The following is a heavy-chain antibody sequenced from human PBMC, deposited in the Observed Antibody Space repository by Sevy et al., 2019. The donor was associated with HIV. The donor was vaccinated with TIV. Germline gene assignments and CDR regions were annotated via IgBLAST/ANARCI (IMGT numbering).Heavy chain of an antibody. CDR1: GFTFSSYS. J-gene: IGHJ5*02. CDR2: ISSSSSTI. CDR3: ARYGLISRGSSWSGGGFDP. D-gene: IGHD6-13*01. V-gene: IGHV3-48*02. Sequence: GGSLRLSCAASGFTFSSYSMNWVRQAPGKGLEWVSYISSSSSTIYYADSVKGRFTISRDNPKNSLYLQMNSLRDEDTAVYYCARYGLISRGSSWSGGGFDPWGQGTLVTVSS.